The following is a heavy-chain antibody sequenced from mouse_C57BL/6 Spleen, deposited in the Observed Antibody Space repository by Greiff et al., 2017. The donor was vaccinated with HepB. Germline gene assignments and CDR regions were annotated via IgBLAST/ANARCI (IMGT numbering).Heavy chain of an antibody. Sequence: QVQLQQSGAELVRPGTSVKVSCKASGYAFTNYLIEWVKQRPGQGLEWIGVINPGSGGTNYNEKFKGKATLTADKSSSTAYMQLSSLTSEDSAVYFCARHGSSFDYWGQGTTLTASS. V-gene: IGHV1-54*01. CDR2: INPGSGGT. CDR1: GYAFTNYL. CDR3: ARHGSSFDY. J-gene: IGHJ2*01. D-gene: IGHD1-1*01.